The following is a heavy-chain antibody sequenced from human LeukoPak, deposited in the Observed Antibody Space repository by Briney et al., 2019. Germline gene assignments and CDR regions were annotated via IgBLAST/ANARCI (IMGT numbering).Heavy chain of an antibody. D-gene: IGHD3-22*01. J-gene: IGHJ5*02. CDR3: AHRRDYYDSSGYYFGWFDP. CDR1: GFSLSTSGVG. V-gene: IGHV2-5*01. CDR2: IYWNDDK. Sequence: SGPTLVKPTQTVTLTCTFSGFSLSTSGVGVGWIRQPPGKALEWLALIYWNDDKRYSPSLTSRLTITKDTSKNQVVLTMTNMDPVDTATYYCAHRRDYYDSSGYYFGWFDPWGQGTLVTVSS.